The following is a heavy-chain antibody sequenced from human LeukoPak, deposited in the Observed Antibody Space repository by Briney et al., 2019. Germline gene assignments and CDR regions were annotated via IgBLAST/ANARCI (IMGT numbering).Heavy chain of an antibody. D-gene: IGHD1-26*01. CDR3: AKLNPSGQKFDY. CDR1: GVSISSDNW. CDR2: IYHSAST. V-gene: IGHV4-4*02. J-gene: IGHJ4*02. Sequence: PSGTLSLTCAVSGVSISSDNWWGWVRQPPGKELEWIGEIYHSASTNYNPSLKSRVTVSVDKSKNQFSLKLSSVTAADTAVYYCAKLNPSGQKFDYWGQGILVTVSS.